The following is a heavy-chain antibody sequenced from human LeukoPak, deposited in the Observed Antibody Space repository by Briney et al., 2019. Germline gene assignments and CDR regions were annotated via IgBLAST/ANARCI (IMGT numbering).Heavy chain of an antibody. D-gene: IGHD6-13*01. CDR2: IYYSGST. V-gene: IGHV4-59*08. CDR3: APRIAAAEFDY. Sequence: SETLSLTCTVSGGSISSYYWSWIRQPPGKGLEWIGYIYYSGSTNYNPSLKSRVTISVDTSKNQFSLKLSSVTAADTAVYYCAPRIAAAEFDYWGQGTLVTVSS. J-gene: IGHJ4*02. CDR1: GGSISSYY.